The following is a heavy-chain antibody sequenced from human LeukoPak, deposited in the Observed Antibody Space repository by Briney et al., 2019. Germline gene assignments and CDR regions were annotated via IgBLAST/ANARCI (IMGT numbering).Heavy chain of an antibody. D-gene: IGHD3-10*01. V-gene: IGHV1-18*01. Sequence: ASVKVSCKASGYTFTSYGISWVRQAPGQGLERMGWISAYNGNTNYAQKLQGRVTMTTDTSTSTAYMELRSLRSDDTAVYYCARVVVTMVRGVPTDAFDIWGQGTMVTVS. CDR1: GYTFTSYG. CDR2: ISAYNGNT. J-gene: IGHJ3*02. CDR3: ARVVVTMVRGVPTDAFDI.